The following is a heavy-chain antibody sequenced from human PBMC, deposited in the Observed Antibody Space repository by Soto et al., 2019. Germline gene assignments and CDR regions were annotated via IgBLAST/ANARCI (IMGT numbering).Heavy chain of an antibody. CDR1: GFTFSGFW. Sequence: EVQLVESGGGLVQPGGSLRLSCTASGFTFSGFWMHWVRQAPGMGLVWVSRINGDGSVTNYADSVMGRFTISRDNAKNTVYLLVNRPRCADTGSCYWVRVKVTGGCGAVDYLGQGLVVSASS. J-gene: IGHJ4*02. V-gene: IGHV3-74*01. CDR3: VRVKVTGGCGAVDY. CDR2: INGDGSVT. D-gene: IGHD2-8*02.